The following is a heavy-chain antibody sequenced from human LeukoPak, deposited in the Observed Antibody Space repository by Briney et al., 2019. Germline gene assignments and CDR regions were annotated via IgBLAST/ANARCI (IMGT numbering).Heavy chain of an antibody. J-gene: IGHJ3*02. D-gene: IGHD4-17*01. CDR1: GFTVSSNY. CDR2: IYSGGTT. Sequence: GGSLRLSCAASGFTVSSNYMSWVRQAPGKGLEWVSVIYSGGTTYYADSVKGRFTISRDSSKNTVYLLMNNLRAEDTAVYYCARVPYGDHAFDMWGQGTMVTVSS. CDR3: ARVPYGDHAFDM. V-gene: IGHV3-53*01.